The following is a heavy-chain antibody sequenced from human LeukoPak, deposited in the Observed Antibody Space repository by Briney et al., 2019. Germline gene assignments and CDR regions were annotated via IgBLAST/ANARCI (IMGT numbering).Heavy chain of an antibody. CDR2: ISSSSSYI. J-gene: IGHJ3*02. CDR3: ARGHLWSPNDAFDI. Sequence: PGGSLRLSCAASGFTFSSYSMNWVRQAPGKGLEWVSSISSSSSYIYYADSVKGRFTISRDNAKTSLYLQMNSLRAEDTAVYYCARGHLWSPNDAFDIWGQGTMVTVSS. V-gene: IGHV3-21*01. D-gene: IGHD3-10*01. CDR1: GFTFSSYS.